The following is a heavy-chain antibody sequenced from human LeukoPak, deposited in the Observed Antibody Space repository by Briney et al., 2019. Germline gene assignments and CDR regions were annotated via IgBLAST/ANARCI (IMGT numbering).Heavy chain of an antibody. V-gene: IGHV4-59*01. CDR1: GASFSSYY. CDR2: IYYSGST. CDR3: ARVQWEHKEEGVDY. Sequence: SETLSLTCTVSGASFSSYYWNWIRQPPGKGLEWIGSIYYSGSTYYNPSLKSRVTISVDTSKNQFSLKVNSVTAADTAVYYCARVQWEHKEEGVDYWGQGTLVTVSS. D-gene: IGHD1-26*01. J-gene: IGHJ4*02.